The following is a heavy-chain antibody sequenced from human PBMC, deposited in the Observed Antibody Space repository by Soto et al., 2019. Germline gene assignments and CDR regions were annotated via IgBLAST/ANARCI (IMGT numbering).Heavy chain of an antibody. CDR2: IIPIFGTA. CDR1: GGTFSSYA. V-gene: IGHV1-69*12. D-gene: IGHD6-19*01. CDR3: ARVDIAVAGPTYNCFDP. J-gene: IGHJ5*02. Sequence: QVQLVQSGAEVKKPGSSVKVSCKASGGTFSSYAISWVRQAPGQGLEWMGGIIPIFGTANYAQKFQGRVTITAXVAXSXVYKELSSLRSEDTAVYYCARVDIAVAGPTYNCFDPWGQGTLVTVSS.